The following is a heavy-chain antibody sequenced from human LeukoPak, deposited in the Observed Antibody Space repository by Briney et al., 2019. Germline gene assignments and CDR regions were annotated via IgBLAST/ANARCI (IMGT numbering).Heavy chain of an antibody. J-gene: IGHJ4*02. D-gene: IGHD5-18*01. CDR1: GGSISSNSNY. V-gene: IGHV4-39*01. CDR3: VRISGYSYGHYNY. Sequence: SETLSLTCSVSGGSISSNSNYWGWIRQPPGKGLEWIASIFYSGSTYFNPSLKSRVTISVDTSKNQFSLRLSSVTAADTAVYYCVRISGYSYGHYNYWGQGTLVTVSS. CDR2: IFYSGST.